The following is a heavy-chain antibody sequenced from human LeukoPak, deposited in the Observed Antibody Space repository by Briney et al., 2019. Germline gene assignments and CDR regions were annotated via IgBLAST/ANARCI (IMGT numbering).Heavy chain of an antibody. CDR1: GFTFSTYA. CDR2: LGDSGYTT. V-gene: IGHV3-23*01. Sequence: GGSLRLSRAASGFTFSTYAMSWVRQAPGKGLEWVSALGDSGYTTYYADFVKGRFTVSRDNAKDTLFLQMNTLRTEDTAVYYCARWRAVTGKWCFDLWGRGTLVTVSS. CDR3: ARWRAVTGKWCFDL. D-gene: IGHD6-19*01. J-gene: IGHJ2*01.